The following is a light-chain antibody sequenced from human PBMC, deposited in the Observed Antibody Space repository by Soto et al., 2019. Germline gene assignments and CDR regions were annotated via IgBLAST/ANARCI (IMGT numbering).Light chain of an antibody. Sequence: QSALTQPRSVSGSPGQSVIISCTGTSSDVGGYNYVSWYQQHPDKAPKLMIYDVDRRPSGVPDRFSGSKSGNTASLTISGLQTEDEADYFCCSYAGSSYVFGAGTQLTVL. CDR2: DVD. CDR3: CSYAGSSYV. J-gene: IGLJ1*01. CDR1: SSDVGGYNY. V-gene: IGLV2-11*01.